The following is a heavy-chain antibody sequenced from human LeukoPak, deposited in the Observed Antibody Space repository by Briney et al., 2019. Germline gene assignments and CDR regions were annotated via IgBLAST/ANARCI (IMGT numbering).Heavy chain of an antibody. CDR1: GFTLSNYG. CDR3: AKGPSFYYYDSSASRVGAFDI. V-gene: IGHV3-30*02. J-gene: IGHJ3*02. CDR2: IPYDGSNQ. D-gene: IGHD3-22*01. Sequence: GGSLRLSCAVSGFTLSNYGMHWVRQAPGKGLEWVAFIPYDGSNQYYADSVKGRSTISRDNSKNTLYLQLNSLRAEDTALYYCAKGPSFYYYDSSASRVGAFDIWGQGTMVTVSS.